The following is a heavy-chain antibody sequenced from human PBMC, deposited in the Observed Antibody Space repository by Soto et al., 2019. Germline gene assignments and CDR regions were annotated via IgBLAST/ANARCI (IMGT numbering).Heavy chain of an antibody. CDR1: KYTLTNYA. V-gene: IGHV1-3*01. J-gene: IGHJ4*02. CDR3: ARGERYYYDSSGYFGFDY. CDR2: INAGNGHT. D-gene: IGHD3-22*01. Sequence: ASVKVSCKASKYTLTNYAIHWVRQAPGQRLEWMGWINAGNGHTKYSQKFQARVTITRDTSASTAYMELSSLRSEDTAVYYCARGERYYYDSSGYFGFDYWGQGTLVTVSS.